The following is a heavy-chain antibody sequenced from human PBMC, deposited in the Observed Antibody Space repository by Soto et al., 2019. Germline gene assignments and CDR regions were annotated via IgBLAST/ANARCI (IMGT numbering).Heavy chain of an antibody. CDR2: ISYDGSNK. CDR1: GFTFSSYG. Sequence: QVQLVESGGGVVQPGRSLRLSCAASGFTFSSYGMHWVRQAPGKGLEWVAVISYDGSNKYYADSVKGRFTISRDNFKNALYLQLDSRRAEDTAVYYCATSFCLAARPDPLYYYYYGLAFWGQGTTVTVSS. CDR3: ATSFCLAARPDPLYYYYYGLAF. J-gene: IGHJ6*02. D-gene: IGHD6-6*01. V-gene: IGHV3-30*03.